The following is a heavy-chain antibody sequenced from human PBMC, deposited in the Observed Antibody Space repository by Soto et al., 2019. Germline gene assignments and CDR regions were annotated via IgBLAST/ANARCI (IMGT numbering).Heavy chain of an antibody. J-gene: IGHJ6*02. V-gene: IGHV4-34*01. D-gene: IGHD2-21*01. CDR2: INHSGST. CDR3: ARLLTDGEYYYYGMDV. Sequence: SETLSLTCAVYGGSFSGYYWSWIRQPPGKGLEWIGEINHSGSTTYNPSLKSRVTISVDTSKNQFSLKLSSVTAADTAVYYCARLLTDGEYYYYGMDVWGQGTTVTVSS. CDR1: GGSFSGYY.